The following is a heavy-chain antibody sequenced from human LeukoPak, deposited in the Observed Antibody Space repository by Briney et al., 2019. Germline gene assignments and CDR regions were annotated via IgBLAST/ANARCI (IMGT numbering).Heavy chain of an antibody. CDR2: IYSDGST. CDR3: ARELREHGVFDI. J-gene: IGHJ3*02. Sequence: GGSLRLSCAASGFTFSSYEMNWVRQAPGKGLEWVSEIYSDGSTYYAASVKGRFSISRDNSKNTVYLQMNSLRAEDRAVYYCARELREHGVFDIWGRGTMVTVSS. CDR1: GFTFSSYE. V-gene: IGHV3-53*01. D-gene: IGHD1-26*01.